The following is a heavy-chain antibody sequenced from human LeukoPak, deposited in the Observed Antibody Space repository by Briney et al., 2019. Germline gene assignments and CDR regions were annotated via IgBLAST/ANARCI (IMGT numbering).Heavy chain of an antibody. CDR2: IYYSGST. Sequence: SETLSLTCTASGGSVSSGSYYWSWIRQPPGKGLEWIGYIYYSGSTIYNPSLKSRVTISVDTSKNQFSLKLSSVTAADTAVYYCARDRGGYYPPYYFDYWGQGTLVTVSS. CDR1: GGSVSSGSYY. D-gene: IGHD3-22*01. CDR3: ARDRGGYYPPYYFDY. J-gene: IGHJ4*02. V-gene: IGHV4-61*01.